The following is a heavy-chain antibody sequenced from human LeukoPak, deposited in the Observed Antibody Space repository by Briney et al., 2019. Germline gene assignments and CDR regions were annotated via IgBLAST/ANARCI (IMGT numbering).Heavy chain of an antibody. CDR1: GGSISNGDYY. Sequence: SETLSLTCTVSGGSISNGDYYWSWIRQPPGKGLEWIGYIYYSGTTYYNPSLKSRVTISVDTSKNQFSLKLSSVTAADTAVYYCARETIAVRGGDNWFDPWGQGTLVTVSS. V-gene: IGHV4-30-4*01. CDR2: IYYSGTT. J-gene: IGHJ5*02. D-gene: IGHD6-19*01. CDR3: ARETIAVRGGDNWFDP.